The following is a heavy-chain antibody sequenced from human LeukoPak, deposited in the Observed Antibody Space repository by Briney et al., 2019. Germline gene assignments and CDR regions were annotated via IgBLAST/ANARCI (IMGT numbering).Heavy chain of an antibody. Sequence: GGPLRLSCEASGFTFSSHAMHWVRQAPGKGLAWVAVTAYDGGDIHYADSVKGRFTISRDNSKNTLYLQMNSLRAEDTAVYFCARASAYDTSGYYYYFDHWGQGTLVTVSS. CDR3: ARASAYDTSGYYYYFDH. CDR2: TAYDGGDI. CDR1: GFTFSSHA. D-gene: IGHD3-22*01. V-gene: IGHV3-30*04. J-gene: IGHJ4*02.